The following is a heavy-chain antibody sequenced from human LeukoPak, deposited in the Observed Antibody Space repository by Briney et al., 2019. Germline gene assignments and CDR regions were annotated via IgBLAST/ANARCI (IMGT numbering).Heavy chain of an antibody. D-gene: IGHD3-10*01. J-gene: IGHJ5*02. V-gene: IGHV4-59*08. CDR3: ARQPATSFGEEEQVNWFDP. CDR2: IYYSGST. CDR1: GGSISSYY. Sequence: SETLSLTCTVSGGSISSYYWSWIRQPPGKGLEWIGYIYYSGSTSYNPSLKSRVTISVDTSKNQFSLKLSSVTAADTAVYYCARQPATSFGEEEQVNWFDPWGQGTLVTVSS.